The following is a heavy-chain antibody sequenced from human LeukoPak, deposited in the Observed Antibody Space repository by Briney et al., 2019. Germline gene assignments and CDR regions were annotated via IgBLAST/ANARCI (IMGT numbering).Heavy chain of an antibody. V-gene: IGHV4-39*01. D-gene: IGHD2-2*03. J-gene: IGHJ4*02. CDR1: GGSISSYS. CDR3: ARLDPRGPDDY. Sequence: SETLSLTCTVSGGSISSYSWGWIRQPPGKGLEWIGNIYYTGTTYSNPSLKSRVTISVDTSKNQFSLKLSSVTAVDTAVYYCARLDPRGPDDYWGQGTLVTVSS. CDR2: IYYTGTT.